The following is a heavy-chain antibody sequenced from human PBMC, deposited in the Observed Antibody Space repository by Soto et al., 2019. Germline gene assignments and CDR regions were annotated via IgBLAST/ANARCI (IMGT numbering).Heavy chain of an antibody. V-gene: IGHV3-33*06. Sequence: PGGSLRLSCAACGFTFSSYGMHWVRQAPGKGLEWVAVIWYDGSNKYYADSVKGRFTISRDNSKNTLYLQMNSLRAEDTAVYYCAKEFWSGPFDYWGQGTLVTVS. CDR2: IWYDGSNK. CDR3: AKEFWSGPFDY. J-gene: IGHJ4*02. D-gene: IGHD3-3*01. CDR1: GFTFSSYG.